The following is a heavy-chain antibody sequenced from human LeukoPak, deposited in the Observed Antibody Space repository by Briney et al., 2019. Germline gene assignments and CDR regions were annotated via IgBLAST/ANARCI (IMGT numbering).Heavy chain of an antibody. J-gene: IGHJ6*02. CDR1: GFTFSSYA. CDR3: AKGARGPGDYYYGMDV. D-gene: IGHD7-27*01. V-gene: IGHV3-23*01. Sequence: GGSLRLSCAASGFTFSSYAMSWVRQAPGKGLEWVSAISGSGGSTYYADSVKGRFTISRDNSKNTLYLQMNSLRAEDTAVYYCAKGARGPGDYYYGMDVWGQGTTVAVSS. CDR2: ISGSGGST.